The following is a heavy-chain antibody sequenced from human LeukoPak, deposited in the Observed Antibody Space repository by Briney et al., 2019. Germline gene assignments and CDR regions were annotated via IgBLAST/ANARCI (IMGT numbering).Heavy chain of an antibody. J-gene: IGHJ4*02. CDR2: ISSSGSTI. V-gene: IGHV3-11*01. CDR3: TTESPHFDY. Sequence: GGSLRLSCAASGFTFSDYYMSWIRQAPGKGLEWVSYISSSGSTIYYADSVKGRFTISRDNAKNSLYLQMNSLKTEDTAVFYCTTESPHFDYWGQGTLVTVSS. CDR1: GFTFSDYY.